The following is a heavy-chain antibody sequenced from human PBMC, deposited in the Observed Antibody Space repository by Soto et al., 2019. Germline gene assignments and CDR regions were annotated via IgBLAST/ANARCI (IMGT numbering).Heavy chain of an antibody. V-gene: IGHV4-30-4*01. CDR3: AKEPVSITIFGVNGMDV. J-gene: IGHJ6*02. CDR2: IYYSGST. Sequence: QVQLQESGPGLVKPSQTLSLTCTVSGGSISSGDYYWSWIRQPPGKGLEWSGYIYYSGSTYYTPSLKSRGTISVDTSKNQFSLKLSSVTAADTAVYYCAKEPVSITIFGVNGMDVWGQGTTVTVSS. CDR1: GGSISSGDYY. D-gene: IGHD3-3*01.